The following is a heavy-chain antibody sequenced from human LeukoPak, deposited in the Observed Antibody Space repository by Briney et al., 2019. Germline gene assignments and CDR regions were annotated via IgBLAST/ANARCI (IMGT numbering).Heavy chain of an antibody. J-gene: IGHJ4*02. Sequence: GGSLRLSCAASGFTFSSYAMSWARQAPGKGLEWVSAISGSGGSTYYADSVKGRFTISRDNSKNTLYLQMNSLRPEDTAVYFCAKDRSWGMNSAEYWGQGTLVTVSS. CDR3: AKDRSWGMNSAEY. V-gene: IGHV3-23*01. CDR1: GFTFSSYA. CDR2: ISGSGGST. D-gene: IGHD7-27*01.